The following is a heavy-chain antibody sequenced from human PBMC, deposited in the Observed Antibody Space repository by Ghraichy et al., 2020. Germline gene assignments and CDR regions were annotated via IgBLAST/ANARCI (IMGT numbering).Heavy chain of an antibody. CDR1: GFTFSSYG. CDR2: ISYDGSNK. J-gene: IGHJ6*02. D-gene: IGHD3-3*01. V-gene: IGHV3-30*18. CDR3: AKDGNFWSGGGDHYYYGMDV. Sequence: GGSLRLSCAASGFTFSSYGMHWVRQAPGKGLEWVAVISYDGSNKYYADSVKGRFTISRDNSKNTLYLQMNSLRAEDTAVYYCAKDGNFWSGGGDHYYYGMDVWGQGTTVTVSS.